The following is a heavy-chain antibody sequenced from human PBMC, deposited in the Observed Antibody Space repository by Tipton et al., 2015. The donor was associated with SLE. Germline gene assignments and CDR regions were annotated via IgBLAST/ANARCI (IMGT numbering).Heavy chain of an antibody. V-gene: IGHV3-30*18. CDR3: AKRSNGGIAVAGGYYFDY. CDR2: ISYDGSNK. Sequence: RSLRLSCAASGFTFSSYGMHWVRQAPGKGLEWVAVISYDGSNKYYADSVKGRFTISRDNSKNTLYLQMNSLRAEDTAVYYCAKRSNGGIAVAGGYYFDYWGQGTLVTVSS. J-gene: IGHJ4*02. CDR1: GFTFSSYG. D-gene: IGHD6-19*01.